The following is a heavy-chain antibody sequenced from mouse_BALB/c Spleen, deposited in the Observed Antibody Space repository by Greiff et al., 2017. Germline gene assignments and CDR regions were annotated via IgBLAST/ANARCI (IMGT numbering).Heavy chain of an antibody. CDR3: ARRGNWGYFDY. Sequence: QVQLQQPGAELVKPGASVKLSCKASGYTFTSYWMHWVKQRPGQGLEWIGEIDPSDSYTNYNQKFKGKATLTVDKSSSTAYMQLSSLTSEDTAVYYCARRGNWGYFDYWGQGTTLTVSS. V-gene: IGHV1-69*02. CDR1: GYTFTSYW. D-gene: IGHD4-1*01. CDR2: IDPSDSYT. J-gene: IGHJ2*01.